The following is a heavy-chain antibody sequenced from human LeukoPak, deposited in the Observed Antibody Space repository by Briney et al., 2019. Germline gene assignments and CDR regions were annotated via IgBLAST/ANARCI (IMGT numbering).Heavy chain of an antibody. D-gene: IGHD6-13*01. CDR1: GGSFSGYY. CDR2: INHSGST. CDR3: ARGYSSSWYSRLVFDY. V-gene: IGHV4-34*01. J-gene: IGHJ4*02. Sequence: PSETLSLTCAVYGGSFSGYYWSWIRQPPGKGLEWIGEINHSGSTNYNPSLKSRVTISVDTSKNQFSLKLSSVTAADTAVYYCARGYSSSWYSRLVFDYWGQGTLVTVSS.